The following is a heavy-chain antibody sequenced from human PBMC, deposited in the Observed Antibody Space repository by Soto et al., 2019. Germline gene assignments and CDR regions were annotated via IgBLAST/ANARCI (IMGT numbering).Heavy chain of an antibody. CDR2: IWYDGSNK. CDR3: AREGGSSGYYYYGMDV. D-gene: IGHD6-19*01. CDR1: GFTFSSYG. V-gene: IGHV3-33*01. J-gene: IGHJ6*02. Sequence: GGSLRLSCAASGFTFSSYGMHWVRQAPGKGLEWVAVIWYDGSNKYYADSVKGRFTISRDNSKNTLYLQMNSLRAEDTAVYYCAREGGSSGYYYYGMDVWGQGTTVTVSS.